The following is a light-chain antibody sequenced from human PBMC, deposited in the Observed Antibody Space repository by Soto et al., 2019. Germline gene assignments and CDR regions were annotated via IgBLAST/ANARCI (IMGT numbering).Light chain of an antibody. Sequence: QSVLTQPPSASGTPGQRVTISCSASSSNIGRNTVNWYQQLPGTAPKLLIYSTNQRPSGVPDRFSGSKSGTSASLAISGLQSEDEADYYCAAWDDSLNGYVFGAGTKVTVL. CDR3: AAWDDSLNGYV. J-gene: IGLJ1*01. CDR2: STN. V-gene: IGLV1-44*01. CDR1: SSNIGRNT.